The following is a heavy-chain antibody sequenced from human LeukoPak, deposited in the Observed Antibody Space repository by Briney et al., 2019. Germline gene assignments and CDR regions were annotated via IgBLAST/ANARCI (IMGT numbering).Heavy chain of an antibody. V-gene: IGHV1-69*13. CDR3: ASRPLQWLVPLHFQH. CDR1: GGTFSSYA. J-gene: IGHJ1*01. Sequence: GASVKVSCKASGGTFSSYAISWVRQAPGQGLEWMGGIIPIFGTANYAQKFQGRVTITADESTSTAYMELSSLRSEDTAVYYCASRPLQWLVPLHFQHWGQGTLVTVPS. D-gene: IGHD6-19*01. CDR2: IIPIFGTA.